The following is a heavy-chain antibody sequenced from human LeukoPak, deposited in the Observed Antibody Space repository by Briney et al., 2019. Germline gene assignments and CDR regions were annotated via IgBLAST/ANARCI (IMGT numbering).Heavy chain of an antibody. D-gene: IGHD5-18*01. Sequence: PGGSLRLSCAASGFTFSSYAMSWVRQAPGKGLEWVSAICGSGGSTYYADSVKGRFTISRDNSKNTLYLQMNSLRAEDTAVYYCARRIQLWSRPFDYWGQGTLVTVSS. CDR1: GFTFSSYA. CDR3: ARRIQLWSRPFDY. V-gene: IGHV3-23*01. CDR2: ICGSGGST. J-gene: IGHJ4*02.